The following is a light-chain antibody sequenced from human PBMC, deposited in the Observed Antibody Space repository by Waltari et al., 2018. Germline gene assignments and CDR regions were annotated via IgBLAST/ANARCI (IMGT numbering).Light chain of an antibody. J-gene: IGLJ1*01. Sequence: QSALTQPASVSGSPGQSITLSCTGTSSDVGGYPYVSWYQHHPGKAPKLMIHYVNKRPSGVSNRFSGSKSGNTASLTISGLQAEDEADYYCSSYTTTSTFYVFGTGTKVTVL. CDR1: SSDVGGYPY. CDR3: SSYTTTSTFYV. V-gene: IGLV2-14*03. CDR2: YVN.